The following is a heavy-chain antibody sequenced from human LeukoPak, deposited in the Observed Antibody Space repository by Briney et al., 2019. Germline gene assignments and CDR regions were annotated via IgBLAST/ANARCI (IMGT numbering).Heavy chain of an antibody. CDR3: ARTGYYYDSSGYYYLDY. CDR1: GFTVSSNY. J-gene: IGHJ4*02. Sequence: PGGSLRLSCAAFGFTVSSNYMSWVRQAPGKGLEWVSVIYSGGSTYYADSVKGRFTISRDNSENTLYLQMNSLRAEGTAVYYCARTGYYYDSSGYYYLDYWGQGTLVTVSS. V-gene: IGHV3-66*02. D-gene: IGHD3-22*01. CDR2: IYSGGST.